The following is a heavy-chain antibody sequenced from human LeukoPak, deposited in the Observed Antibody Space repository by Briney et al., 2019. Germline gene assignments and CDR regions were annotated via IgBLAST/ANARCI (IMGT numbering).Heavy chain of an antibody. CDR1: GGTFSSYA. CDR2: FDPEDGET. J-gene: IGHJ4*02. CDR3: ATEYHYGSGSYFDY. V-gene: IGHV1-24*01. D-gene: IGHD3-10*01. Sequence: ASVKVSCKASGGTFSSYAISWVRQAPGKGLEWMGGFDPEDGETIYAQKFQGIVTMTEDTSTDTAYMELSSLRSEDTAVYYCATEYHYGSGSYFDYWGQGTLVTVSS.